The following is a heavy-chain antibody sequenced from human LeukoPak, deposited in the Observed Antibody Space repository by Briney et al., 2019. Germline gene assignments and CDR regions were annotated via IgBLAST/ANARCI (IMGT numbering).Heavy chain of an antibody. J-gene: IGHJ5*02. CDR3: AAGYYGSGSYLNWFDP. D-gene: IGHD3-10*01. CDR2: IVVGSGNT. Sequence: ASVKVSCKASGFTFTSSAMQWVRQARGQRLEWIGWIVVGSGNTNYAQKFQERVTITRDMSTSTAYMELSSLRSEDTAVYYCAAGYYGSGSYLNWFDPWGQGTLVTVSS. CDR1: GFTFTSSA. V-gene: IGHV1-58*02.